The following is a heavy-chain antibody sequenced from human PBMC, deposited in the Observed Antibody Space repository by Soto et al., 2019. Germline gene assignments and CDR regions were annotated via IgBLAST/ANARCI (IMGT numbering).Heavy chain of an antibody. CDR3: ARAGGVDDAFDI. D-gene: IGHD2-8*02. Sequence: QVQLVQSGAEVKKPGASVKVSCKASGDTFPSSGISWVRQAPGQGLEWMGWINSYNGYTPYAQKLQGRVTMTTDTSTSTAYMDLRSLRSDDTAVYYCARAGGVDDAFDIWGQGTMVTVSS. J-gene: IGHJ3*02. V-gene: IGHV1-18*01. CDR1: GDTFPSSG. CDR2: INSYNGYT.